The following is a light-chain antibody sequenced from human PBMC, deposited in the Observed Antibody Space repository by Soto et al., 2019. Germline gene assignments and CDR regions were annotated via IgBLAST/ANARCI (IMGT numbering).Light chain of an antibody. CDR2: DVS. J-gene: IGLJ3*02. Sequence: QSALTQAASVSGSPGQSINISCTGTSSDVGGYNYVSWYQQHPGKAPKLMIYDVSNRPSGVSNRFSGSKSGNTASLTISGLQAEDEADYYCSLYTNSSTAVFGGGTKLTVL. CDR3: SLYTNSSTAV. CDR1: SSDVGGYNY. V-gene: IGLV2-14*01.